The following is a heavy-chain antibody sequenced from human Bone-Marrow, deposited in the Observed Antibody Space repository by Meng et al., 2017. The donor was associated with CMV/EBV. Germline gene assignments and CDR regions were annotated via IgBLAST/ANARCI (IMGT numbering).Heavy chain of an antibody. J-gene: IGHJ5*02. Sequence: ASVKVSCKASGYTFTGYYMHWVRQAPGQGLEWMGWINPNSGGTNYAQKFQGRVTMTRDTSISSAYMELSRLRSDDTAVYYCARARGNWNYDPWTQGTLVTVAS. CDR2: INPNSGGT. V-gene: IGHV1-2*02. CDR3: ARARGNWNYDP. D-gene: IGHD1-7*01. CDR1: GYTFTGYY.